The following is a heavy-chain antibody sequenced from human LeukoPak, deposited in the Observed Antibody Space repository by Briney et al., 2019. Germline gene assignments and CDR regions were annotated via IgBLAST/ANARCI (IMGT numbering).Heavy chain of an antibody. J-gene: IGHJ3*02. D-gene: IGHD2-21*02. CDR1: GFTFSDYY. V-gene: IGHV3-11*05. Sequence: PGGSLRLSCAASGFTFSDYYMSWIRQAPGKGPEWVSYISSSSSYTNYADSVKGRFTISRDNAKNSLYLQMNSLRAEDTAVYYCARDRHAVVTESNDAFDIWGQGTMVTVSS. CDR2: ISSSSSYT. CDR3: ARDRHAVVTESNDAFDI.